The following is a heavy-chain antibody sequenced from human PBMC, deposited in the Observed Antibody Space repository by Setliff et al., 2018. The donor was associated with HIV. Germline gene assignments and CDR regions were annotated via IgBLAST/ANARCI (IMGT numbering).Heavy chain of an antibody. V-gene: IGHV4-59*01. CDR3: ARAEMATIVAFDI. Sequence: SETLSLTCTVSDGSFSSDYWTWVRQTPGKGLEWIGYIYYSGSTKYNPSLTSRVTISVDTSKNHFSLKLTSVTAADTAVYYCARAEMATIVAFDIWGQGTMVTVSS. J-gene: IGHJ3*02. CDR2: IYYSGST. D-gene: IGHD5-12*01. CDR1: DGSFSSDY.